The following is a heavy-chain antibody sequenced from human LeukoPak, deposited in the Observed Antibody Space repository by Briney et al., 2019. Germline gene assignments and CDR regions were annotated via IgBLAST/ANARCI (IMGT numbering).Heavy chain of an antibody. Sequence: GGSLRLSCAASGFTFSSYAMHWVRQAPGKGLEWVAVISYDGSNKYYADSVKGRFTISRDNSKNTLYLQMNSLRAEDTAVYYCASGPYDSMGDYWGQGTLVTVSS. J-gene: IGHJ4*02. CDR1: GFTFSSYA. CDR3: ASGPYDSMGDY. CDR2: ISYDGSNK. V-gene: IGHV3-30-3*01. D-gene: IGHD3-22*01.